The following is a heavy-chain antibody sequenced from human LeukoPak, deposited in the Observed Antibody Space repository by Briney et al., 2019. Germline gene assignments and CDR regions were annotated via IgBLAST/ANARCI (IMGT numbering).Heavy chain of an antibody. D-gene: IGHD2-15*01. CDR3: ARVRGYCSGGSCYGYYYYYMDV. CDR1: GGSIFNYK. CDR2: VSHSGGT. J-gene: IGHJ6*03. Sequence: PSETLSLTCTVSGGSIFNYKWSWIRQTPGKELEWIGFVSHSGGTNYNPSLKSRVTISIDTARNQFYLDIPTVTAADTAVYYCARVRGYCSGGSCYGYYYYYMDVWGKGTTVTISS. V-gene: IGHV4-59*01.